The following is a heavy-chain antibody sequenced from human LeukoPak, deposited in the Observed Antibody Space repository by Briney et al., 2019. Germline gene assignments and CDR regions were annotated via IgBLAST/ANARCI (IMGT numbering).Heavy chain of an antibody. D-gene: IGHD3-9*01. J-gene: IGHJ4*02. CDR3: AKDHHDILTGYYITPLDY. Sequence: PGGSLRLSCAASGFTFSSYGMHWVRQAPGKGLEWVAVISYDGSNKYYADSVKGRFTISRDNSKNTLYLQMNSLRAEDTAVYYCAKDHHDILTGYYITPLDYWGQGTLVTVSS. CDR2: ISYDGSNK. V-gene: IGHV3-30*18. CDR1: GFTFSSYG.